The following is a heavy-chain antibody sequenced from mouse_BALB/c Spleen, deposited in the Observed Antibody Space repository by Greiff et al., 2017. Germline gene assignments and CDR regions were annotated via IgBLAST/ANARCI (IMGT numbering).Heavy chain of an antibody. V-gene: IGHV1-7*01. Sequence: VQLQESGAELAKPGASAKMSCKASGYTFTSYWMHWVKQRPGQGLEWIGYINPSTGYTEYNQKFKDKATLTADKSSSTAYMQLSSLTSEDSAVYYCGGNYAMDYWGQGNSESVSS. CDR1: GYTFTSYW. J-gene: IGHJ4*01. CDR3: GGNYAMDY. CDR2: INPSTGYT.